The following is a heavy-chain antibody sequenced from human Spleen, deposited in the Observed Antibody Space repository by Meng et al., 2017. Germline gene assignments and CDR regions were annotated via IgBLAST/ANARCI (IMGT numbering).Heavy chain of an antibody. CDR3: ARGALGRYYYFDS. CDR1: GGSISGGPHY. CDR2: IYYTGST. J-gene: IGHJ4*02. D-gene: IGHD3-10*01. V-gene: IGHV4-31*01. Sequence: SETLSLTCTVSGGSISGGPHYWTWIRLLPGKGLEWIGYIYYTGSTFYNPSLKSLVSISVDTSKNQFSLKVNSVTAADTAVYYCARGALGRYYYFDSWGQGTLVTVSS.